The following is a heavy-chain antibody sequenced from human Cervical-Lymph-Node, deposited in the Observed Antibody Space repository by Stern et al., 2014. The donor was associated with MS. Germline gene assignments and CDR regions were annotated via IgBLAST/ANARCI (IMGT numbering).Heavy chain of an antibody. V-gene: IGHV5-51*01. CDR1: GYSFSIYY. J-gene: IGHJ4*02. Sequence: EVQLVESGAEVKKPGESLKLSCTLSGYSFSIYYIAWVRQIPGKGLEWMGVICPYDSDTTCSPSSQGQVTNSADKSITTAYLQWSSLRAWDTAMYYCARHVQGFDYWGQGTLVTVSS. CDR3: ARHVQGFDY. CDR2: ICPYDSDT.